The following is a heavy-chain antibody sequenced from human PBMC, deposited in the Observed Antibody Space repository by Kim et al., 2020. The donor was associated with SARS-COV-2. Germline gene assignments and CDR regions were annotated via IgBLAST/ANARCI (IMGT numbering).Heavy chain of an antibody. CDR3: ARDHIAAAGKGVGYYGMDV. CDR1: GYTFTSYG. V-gene: IGHV1-18*01. D-gene: IGHD6-13*01. CDR2: ISAYNGNT. Sequence: ASVKVSCKASGYTFTSYGISWVRQAPGQGLEWMGWISAYNGNTNYAQKLQGRVTMTTDTSTSTAYMELRSLRSDDTAVYYCARDHIAAAGKGVGYYGMDVWGQGTTVTVSS. J-gene: IGHJ6*02.